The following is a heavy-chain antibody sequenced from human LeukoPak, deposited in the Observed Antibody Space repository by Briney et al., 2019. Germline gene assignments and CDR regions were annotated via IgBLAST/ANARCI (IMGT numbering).Heavy chain of an antibody. V-gene: IGHV3-30-3*01. CDR2: ISYDGSNK. CDR3: ARGQSYQAYYFDY. Sequence: GGSPRLSCAASGFTFSPYWMSWVRQAPGKGLEWVAVISYDGSNKYYADSVKGRFTISRDNSKNTLYLRMNSLRAEDTAVYYCARGQSYQAYYFDYWGQGTLVTVSS. D-gene: IGHD2-2*01. J-gene: IGHJ4*02. CDR1: GFTFSPYW.